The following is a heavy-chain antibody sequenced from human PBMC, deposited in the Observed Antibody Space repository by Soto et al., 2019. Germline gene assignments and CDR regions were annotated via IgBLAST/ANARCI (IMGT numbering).Heavy chain of an antibody. J-gene: IGHJ3*02. CDR1: GFTFSNYG. V-gene: IGHV3-30*18. D-gene: IGHD6-6*01. Sequence: PGGSLRLSCAASGFTFSNYGMHWVRQAPGKGLEWVAVISYDGSNKYYADSVKGRFTISRDNSKNTLYLQMNSLRAEDTAVYYCAKDLTAARRKATGAFDIWGQGTMVTVSS. CDR3: AKDLTAARRKATGAFDI. CDR2: ISYDGSNK.